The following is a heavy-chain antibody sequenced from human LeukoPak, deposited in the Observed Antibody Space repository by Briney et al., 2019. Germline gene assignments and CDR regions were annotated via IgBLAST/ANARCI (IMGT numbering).Heavy chain of an antibody. J-gene: IGHJ4*02. V-gene: IGHV4-59*01. CDR2: IYYSGST. D-gene: IGHD1-26*01. CDR1: GGSISSYY. Sequence: SETLSLTCTVSGGSISSYYWSWIRQPPGKGLEWIGYIYYSGSTNYNPSLKSRVTISVDTSKNQFSLKLSSVTAADTAVYYCARVGLLKYFDYWGQGTLVTVS. CDR3: ARVGLLKYFDY.